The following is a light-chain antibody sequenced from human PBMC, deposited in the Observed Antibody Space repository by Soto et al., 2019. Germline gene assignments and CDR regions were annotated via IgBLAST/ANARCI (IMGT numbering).Light chain of an antibody. V-gene: IGKV3-20*01. CDR1: QSVGDTY. CDR3: QHYDRAPMWT. CDR2: STS. Sequence: EIVLTQSPGTLSLSPGERATLPCRASQSVGDTYLAWYQQKPGQAPRLLMYSTSIRATGIPDRFSGSGSGTDFTLTISRLDPEDFAVYYCQHYDRAPMWTFGQGTKVDIK. J-gene: IGKJ1*01.